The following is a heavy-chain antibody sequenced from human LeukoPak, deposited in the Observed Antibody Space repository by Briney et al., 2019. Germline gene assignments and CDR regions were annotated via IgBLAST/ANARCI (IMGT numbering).Heavy chain of an antibody. CDR3: ARSQGEVTTNY. CDR1: GGSFSGYS. J-gene: IGHJ4*02. CDR2: IYYSVTT. Sequence: SETLSLTCAVYGGSFSGYSWSWIRQPPGKGLEWTGYIYYSVTTNYNPSLKSRVTISIDVSKSQVSLKLSSVTAADTAVYYCARSQGEVTTNYWGQGTLVTVSS. D-gene: IGHD3-16*01. V-gene: IGHV4-59*08.